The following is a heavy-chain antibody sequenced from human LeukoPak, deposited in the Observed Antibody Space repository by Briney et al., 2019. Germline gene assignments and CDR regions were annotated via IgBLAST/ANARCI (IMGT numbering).Heavy chain of an antibody. CDR3: AKELGSSYYIFDY. CDR1: GFTFSSHA. J-gene: IGHJ4*02. V-gene: IGHV3-23*01. CDR2: ISGSGDST. Sequence: GGSLRLSCAASGFTFSSHAMSWVRQAPGKGLEWVSTISGSGDSTYYADSVKGRFTFSRDNSKNTLYLQMNSLRAEDTAVYYCAKELGSSYYIFDYWGQGTLVTVSS. D-gene: IGHD3-22*01.